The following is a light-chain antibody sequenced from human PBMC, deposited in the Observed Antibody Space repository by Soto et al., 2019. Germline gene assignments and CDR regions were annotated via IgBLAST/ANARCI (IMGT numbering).Light chain of an antibody. CDR2: DAS. CDR3: QQYDARVT. J-gene: IGKJ3*01. Sequence: DIPMTQSPSSLSASVGDRVTITCQASQDISNYLNWYQQKPGKAPKLLIYDASNLETGVPSRFSGSGSGTDFTFTISSLQPEDMATYYCQQYDARVTFGPGTKVDIK. CDR1: QDISNY. V-gene: IGKV1-33*01.